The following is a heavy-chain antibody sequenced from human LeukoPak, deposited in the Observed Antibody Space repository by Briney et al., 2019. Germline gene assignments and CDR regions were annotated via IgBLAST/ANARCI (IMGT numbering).Heavy chain of an antibody. V-gene: IGHV3-11*04. J-gene: IGHJ5*02. CDR2: ISAGGYPI. Sequence: PGGSLRLSCTGSGFTFNDYYMSWVRQAPGKGLEWLSFISAGGYPIYYADSVKGRFTISRDNAKNSLYLQMNSLRAEDTAVYYCARSQTDTWGQGTLVTVSS. CDR1: GFTFNDYY. CDR3: ARSQTDT. D-gene: IGHD2-15*01.